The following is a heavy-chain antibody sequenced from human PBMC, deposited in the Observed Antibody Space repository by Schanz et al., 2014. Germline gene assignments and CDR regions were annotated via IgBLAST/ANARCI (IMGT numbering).Heavy chain of an antibody. CDR1: GFTLSNSD. J-gene: IGHJ4*02. CDR3: ARGTDWNLHY. CDR2: IGYLGDT. D-gene: IGHD1-1*01. V-gene: IGHV3-13*01. Sequence: EVQLVESGGGLVQPGGSLRLSCAASGFTLSNSDMHWVRQGTGKGLEWVSTIGYLGDTFYLDSVKGRFTISRENAKNSLYLQMNSLRAGDTAVYYCARGTDWNLHYWGQGALVTVSS.